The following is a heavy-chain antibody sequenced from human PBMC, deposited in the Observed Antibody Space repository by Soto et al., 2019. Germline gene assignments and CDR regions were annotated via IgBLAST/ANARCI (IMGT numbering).Heavy chain of an antibody. CDR3: AGEAITMVRGVTSFF. J-gene: IGHJ4*02. CDR1: GYTFTSYA. V-gene: IGHV1-3*01. CDR2: INAGNGNT. D-gene: IGHD3-10*01. Sequence: QVQLVQSGAEVKKPGASVKVSCKASGYTFTSYAMHWVRQAPGQRLEWMGWINAGNGNTKYSQKFQGRVTITRDTSASTAYMELSSLRSEDTAVYYCAGEAITMVRGVTSFFWGQGTLVTVSS.